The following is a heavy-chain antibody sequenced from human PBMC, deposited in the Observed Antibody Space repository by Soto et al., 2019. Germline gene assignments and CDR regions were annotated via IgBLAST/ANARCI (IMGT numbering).Heavy chain of an antibody. V-gene: IGHV4-4*02. D-gene: IGHD6-6*01. J-gene: IGHJ6*03. Sequence: SESLSLTCAVSGGSISSNNWWTWVRQPPGKGLEWIGEIYHSGSTTYNPSLKSRVTMSVDKSKNQFSLNLSSVTAADTAVYYCARGGGSSSLYYYYYYMDVWGKGTTVTVSS. CDR3: ARGGGSSSLYYYYYYMDV. CDR1: GGSISSNNW. CDR2: IYHSGST.